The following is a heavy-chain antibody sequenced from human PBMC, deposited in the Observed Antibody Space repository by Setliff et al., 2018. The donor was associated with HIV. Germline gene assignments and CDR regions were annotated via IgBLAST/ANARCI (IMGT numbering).Heavy chain of an antibody. V-gene: IGHV4-4*09. D-gene: IGHD3-16*01. Sequence: PSETLSLTCTVSGDSISNYYWSWVRQPPGKGLEWIGYIYTTGGTNYNPSLKSRVTMSVDTSKNQFSLRLTSVTAADTAVYYCARRSPGGGYYMDVWGKGTTVTVSS. CDR3: ARRSPGGGYYMDV. CDR1: GDSISNYY. CDR2: IYTTGGT. J-gene: IGHJ6*03.